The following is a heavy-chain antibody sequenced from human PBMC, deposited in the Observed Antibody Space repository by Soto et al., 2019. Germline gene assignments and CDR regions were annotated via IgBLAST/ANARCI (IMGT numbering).Heavy chain of an antibody. Sequence: GGSLRLSCAASGFTFSNAWMSWVRQAPGKGLEWVGRIKSKTDGGTTDYAAPVKGRFTISRDDSKNTLYLQMNSLKTEDTAVYYCTTDHSGGCSGGSCYSDAFDIWGQGTMVTVSS. V-gene: IGHV3-15*01. CDR2: IKSKTDGGTT. D-gene: IGHD2-15*01. CDR1: GFTFSNAW. CDR3: TTDHSGGCSGGSCYSDAFDI. J-gene: IGHJ3*02.